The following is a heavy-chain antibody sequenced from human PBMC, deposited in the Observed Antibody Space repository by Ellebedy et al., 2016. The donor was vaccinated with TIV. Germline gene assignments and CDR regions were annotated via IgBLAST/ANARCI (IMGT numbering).Heavy chain of an antibody. CDR3: ARDKPHNWFDP. CDR2: IYSDGGT. Sequence: GGSLRLSCTASGFTVSSFFMSWVRQAPGKGLEWVSVIYSDGGTNYTDSVKGRFTMSRDSSDNTLSLQMNSLRAEDTAMYYCARDKPHNWFDPWGQGTLVTVSS. V-gene: IGHV3-66*01. J-gene: IGHJ5*02. CDR1: GFTVSSFF.